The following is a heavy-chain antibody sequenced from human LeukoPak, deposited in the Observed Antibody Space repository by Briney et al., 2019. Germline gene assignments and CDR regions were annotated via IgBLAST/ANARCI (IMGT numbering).Heavy chain of an antibody. CDR3: ARGPYSYDSSGAFDI. CDR2: IYYTGSS. CDR1: GGSISSSSYY. Sequence: PSETLSLTCTVSGGSISSSSYYWGWIRQPPGKGLEWIGIIYYTGSSYYNPSLKSRVTISVDTSKNQFSLKLSSVTAADTAVYFCARGPYSYDSSGAFDIWGQGTMVTVSS. D-gene: IGHD3-22*01. V-gene: IGHV4-39*01. J-gene: IGHJ3*02.